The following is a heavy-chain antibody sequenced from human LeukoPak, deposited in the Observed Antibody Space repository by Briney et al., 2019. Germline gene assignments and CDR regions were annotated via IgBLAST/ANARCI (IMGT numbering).Heavy chain of an antibody. CDR3: ARERRAWGEDF. V-gene: IGHV1-2*06. D-gene: IGHD3-16*01. CDR1: GYTFIAYN. J-gene: IGHJ4*02. CDR2: ISPNSGDT. Sequence: GASVKVSCKASGYTFIAYNIHWVRQAPGQGLEWMGRISPNSGDTIYSEKFQGRVTVTTDTSTSTVYMELNSLGSEDTAVYYCARERRAWGEDFWGQGTLVTVSS.